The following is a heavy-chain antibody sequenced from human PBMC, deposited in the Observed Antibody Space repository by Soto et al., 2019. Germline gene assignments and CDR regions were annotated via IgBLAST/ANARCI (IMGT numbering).Heavy chain of an antibody. Sequence: GGSLRLSCAASGFTFSSYGMHWVRQAPGKGLEWVAVIWYDGSNKYYADSVKGRFTISRDNSKNTLYLQMNSLRAEDTAVYYCARDNEWDPDDYYFAYWGQGTLVTVSS. CDR1: GFTFSSYG. J-gene: IGHJ4*02. CDR3: ARDNEWDPDDYYFAY. CDR2: IWYDGSNK. V-gene: IGHV3-33*01. D-gene: IGHD1-26*01.